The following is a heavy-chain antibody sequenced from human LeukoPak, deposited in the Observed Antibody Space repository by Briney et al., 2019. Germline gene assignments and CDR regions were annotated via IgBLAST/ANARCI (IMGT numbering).Heavy chain of an antibody. J-gene: IGHJ4*02. CDR3: AGEWVFYRPLDC. CDR2: VHLDGRI. V-gene: IGHV4-4*02. D-gene: IGHD1-26*01. CDR1: GGSAINTNW. Sequence: SETLSLTCGHPGGSAINTNWWTWVRQPPGKGLEWIGEVHLDGRINYNPSLERRLTMSVDVCENRVSRTRTSVTAAETAVYYCAGEWVFYRPLDCSGQGSLVTVSS.